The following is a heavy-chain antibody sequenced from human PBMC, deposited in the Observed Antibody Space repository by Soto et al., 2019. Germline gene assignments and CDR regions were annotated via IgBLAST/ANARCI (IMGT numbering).Heavy chain of an antibody. V-gene: IGHV1-69*01. D-gene: IGHD4-4*01. CDR1: GGTFSSYA. CDR2: IVPIFGTA. Sequence: QVQLVQSGAEVKKPGSSVKVSCKASGGTFSSYAISWVRQAPGQGLEWMGGIVPIFGTANYAQKFQGRVTITSDESTSTAYMELSSLSSEDTAVYYCSREPLPDESNLQPFYFAYWGQGTLVTVSS. J-gene: IGHJ4*02. CDR3: SREPLPDESNLQPFYFAY.